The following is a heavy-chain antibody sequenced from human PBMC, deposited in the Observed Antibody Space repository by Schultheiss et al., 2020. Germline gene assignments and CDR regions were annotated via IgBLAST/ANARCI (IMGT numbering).Heavy chain of an antibody. CDR1: GYTFTSYW. V-gene: IGHV5-51*01. CDR2: IFPGDSDT. D-gene: IGHD1-26*01. J-gene: IGHJ4*02. Sequence: GGSLRLSCEVSGYTFTSYWIGWVRQMPGKGLEWMGIIFPGDSDTRYSPSFQGQVTISADKSISTAYLQWSSLKASDTAVYFCARPASFLGGSTDYWGQGTLFTVAS. CDR3: ARPASFLGGSTDY.